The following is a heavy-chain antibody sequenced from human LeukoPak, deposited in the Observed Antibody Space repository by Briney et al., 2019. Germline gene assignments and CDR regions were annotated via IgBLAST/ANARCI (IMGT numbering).Heavy chain of an antibody. CDR2: ISGSGTST. Sequence: PGGSLTLTCAASGFTFSTYAMSWVRQAPGKGLEWVSGISGSGTSTYYADSVKGRFTISRDNSKNTLYLQMNSLRPEDTAVYYCATDIYNWNCGDFDYWGQGTLVTVSS. D-gene: IGHD1-7*01. CDR3: ATDIYNWNCGDFDY. V-gene: IGHV3-23*01. CDR1: GFTFSTYA. J-gene: IGHJ4*02.